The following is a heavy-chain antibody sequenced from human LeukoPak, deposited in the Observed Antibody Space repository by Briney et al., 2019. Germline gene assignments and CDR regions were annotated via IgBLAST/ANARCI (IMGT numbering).Heavy chain of an antibody. Sequence: ASVKVSCKASGYTSTGYYMHWVRQAPGQGLEWMGWIDPNSGGTNYAQKFQGRVTMTRDTSISTAYMELSRLRSDDTAVYYCAAPYYYDSSGSLDAFDIWGQGTMVTVSS. CDR2: IDPNSGGT. J-gene: IGHJ3*02. D-gene: IGHD3-22*01. CDR1: GYTSTGYY. V-gene: IGHV1-2*02. CDR3: AAPYYYDSSGSLDAFDI.